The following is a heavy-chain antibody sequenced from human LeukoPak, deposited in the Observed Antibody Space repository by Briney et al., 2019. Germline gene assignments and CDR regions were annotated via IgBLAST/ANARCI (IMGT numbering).Heavy chain of an antibody. V-gene: IGHV4-31*03. CDR2: IYHSRST. CDR1: GGSISSGGYF. D-gene: IGHD5-12*01. CDR3: ARRYSGYEYFDY. J-gene: IGHJ4*02. Sequence: SETLSLTCTVSGGSISSGGYFWNWIRQHPGKGLEWIGNIYHSRSTYHNPSLKSRVTISVDTSKNQFSLKLSSVTAADTAVYYCARRYSGYEYFDYWGQGTLVTVSS.